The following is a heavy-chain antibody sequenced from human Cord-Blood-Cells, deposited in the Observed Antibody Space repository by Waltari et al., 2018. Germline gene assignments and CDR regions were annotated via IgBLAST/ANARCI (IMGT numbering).Heavy chain of an antibody. J-gene: IGHJ4*02. CDR2: IWYDGSNK. D-gene: IGHD1-26*01. V-gene: IGHV3-33*01. CDR3: AREGLWEQLLVY. Sequence: QVQLVESGGGVVQPGRSLRLSCAASGFTFSSYGMHWGRQAPGKGLEWVAVIWYDGSNKYYADSVKGRFTISRDNSKNTLYLQMNSLRAEDTAVYYCAREGLWEQLLVYWGQGTLVTVSS. CDR1: GFTFSSYG.